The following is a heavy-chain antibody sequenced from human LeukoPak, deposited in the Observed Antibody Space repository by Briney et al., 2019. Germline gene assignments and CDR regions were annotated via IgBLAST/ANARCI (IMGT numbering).Heavy chain of an antibody. CDR3: ARTSASGNYPLDY. J-gene: IGHJ4*02. V-gene: IGHV3-23*01. D-gene: IGHD3-10*01. CDR2: ICADSATT. Sequence: GGSLRLSCAASGFNFGSYSMTWVRQAPGKGLEWVSVICADSATTFYADSVKGRFTISRDNAKNTVFLQMSSLRAEDTALYYCARTSASGNYPLDYWGQGTLVTVSS. CDR1: GFNFGSYS.